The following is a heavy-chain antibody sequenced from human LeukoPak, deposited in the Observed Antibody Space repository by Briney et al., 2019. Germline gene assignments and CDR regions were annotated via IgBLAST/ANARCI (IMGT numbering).Heavy chain of an antibody. CDR1: GYTFTSYY. CDR3: ATEGYSSRSGAFDY. D-gene: IGHD6-13*01. J-gene: IGHJ4*02. CDR2: INPSGGST. V-gene: IGHV1-46*01. Sequence: GASVKVSCKASGYTFTSYYMHWVRQAPGQGLEWMGIINPSGGSTSYAQKFQGRVTITTDESTSTAYMELSSLRSEDTAVYYCATEGYSSRSGAFDYWGQGTLVTVSS.